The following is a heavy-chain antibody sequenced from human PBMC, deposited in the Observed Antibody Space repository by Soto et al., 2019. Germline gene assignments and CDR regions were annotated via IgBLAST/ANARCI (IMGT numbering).Heavy chain of an antibody. CDR2: INSDGSVS. J-gene: IGHJ6*03. CDR1: GFTFSNYW. D-gene: IGHD2-15*01. CDR3: ARGDCVGGTCYSLAGSFYYYMDV. V-gene: IGHV3-74*02. Sequence: EVQLVESGGGLVQPGGSLRLSCAASGFTFSNYWMYWVRQAPGKGLEWVSRINSDGSVSSHADSVKGRLTISRDNVKNTRYLHMERLRAEETAVYYCARGDCVGGTCYSLAGSFYYYMDVWGKGTTVTVFS.